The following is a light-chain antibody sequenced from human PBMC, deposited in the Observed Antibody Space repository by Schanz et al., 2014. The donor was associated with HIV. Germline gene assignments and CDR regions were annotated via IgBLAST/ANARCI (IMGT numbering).Light chain of an antibody. J-gene: IGLJ2*01. Sequence: QSVLTQPPSVSAAPGQKVTISCSGSTSNIGNNYVSWYQQLPGTAPKLLIYDNYQRPSGVPDRFSGSKSGTSATLGITGLQAGDEADYYCGAWDSGRRAVVFGGGTKLTVL. CDR2: DNY. V-gene: IGLV1-51*01. CDR1: TSNIGNNY. CDR3: GAWDSGRRAVV.